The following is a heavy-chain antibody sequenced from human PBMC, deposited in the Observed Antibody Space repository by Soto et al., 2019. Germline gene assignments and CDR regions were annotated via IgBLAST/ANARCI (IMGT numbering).Heavy chain of an antibody. J-gene: IGHJ4*02. D-gene: IGHD3-16*01. CDR3: ARALGSWGAYYFDY. Sequence: QITLKESGPTLVKPTQTLTLTCTVSGFSLNTYGVGVGWIRQPPGKALAWLALIYWDDDKRYSPSLKSRLTITKDTSKNQVVLTMTNMDPVDTVTYSCARALGSWGAYYFDYWGQGTLVTVSS. CDR2: IYWDDDK. CDR1: GFSLNTYGVG. V-gene: IGHV2-5*02.